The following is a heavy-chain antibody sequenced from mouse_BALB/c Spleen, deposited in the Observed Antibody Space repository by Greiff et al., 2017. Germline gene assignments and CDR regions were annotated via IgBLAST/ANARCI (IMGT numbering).Heavy chain of an antibody. V-gene: IGHV5-17*02. D-gene: IGHD4-1*01. J-gene: IGHJ3*01. CDR1: GFTFSSFG. CDR3: ARSELGGFAF. CDR2: ISSGSSTI. Sequence: DVKLVESGGGLVQPGGSRKLSCAASGFTFSSFGMHWVRQAPEKGLEWVAYISSGSSTIYYADTVKGRFTISRDNPKNTLFLQMTSLRSEDTAMYYCARSELGGFAFWGQGTLVTVSA.